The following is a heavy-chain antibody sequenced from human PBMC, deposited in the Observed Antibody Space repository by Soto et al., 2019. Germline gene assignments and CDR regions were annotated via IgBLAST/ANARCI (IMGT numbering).Heavy chain of an antibody. CDR1: GFTFGDYA. CDR3: TRVASKYYDILTGYYDY. J-gene: IGHJ4*02. CDR2: IRSKAYGGTT. V-gene: IGHV3-49*03. D-gene: IGHD3-9*01. Sequence: GGSLRLSCTASGFTFGDYAMSWFRQAPGKGLEWVGFIRSKAYGGTTEYAASVKGRFTISRDDSKSIAYLQMNGLKTEDTAVYYCTRVASKYYDILTGYYDYWGQGTLVTVSS.